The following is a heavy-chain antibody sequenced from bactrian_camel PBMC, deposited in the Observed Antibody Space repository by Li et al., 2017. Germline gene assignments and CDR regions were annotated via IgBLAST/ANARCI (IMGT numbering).Heavy chain of an antibody. V-gene: IGHV3S40*01. CDR3: VRDLHGMGGY. Sequence: VQLVESGGGSALAGGSVRLSCAASGYTFSDYGMSWVRQAPGKGLEWVSVINSGSGIIYYADSVKGRCTISRDNAKNAVYLQMNSLKPEDTAHYYCVRDLHGMGGYWGQGTQVTVS. D-gene: IGHD3*01. J-gene: IGHJ4*01. CDR1: GYTFSDYG. CDR2: INSGSGII.